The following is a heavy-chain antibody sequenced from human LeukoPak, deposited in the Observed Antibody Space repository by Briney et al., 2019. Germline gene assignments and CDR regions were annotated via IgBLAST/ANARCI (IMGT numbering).Heavy chain of an antibody. D-gene: IGHD5-24*01. CDR2: IDPSDSYT. CDR3: ARRRGDGYNSPFDY. V-gene: IGHV5-10-1*01. CDR1: GYSFTSYW. J-gene: IGHJ4*02. Sequence: GESLRISCKASGYSFTSYWITWVRQMPGKGLEWMGRIDPSDSYTNYSPSFQGHVSISVDKSINTAYVQWSTLKASDTATYYCARRRGDGYNSPFDYWGQGTLVTVPS.